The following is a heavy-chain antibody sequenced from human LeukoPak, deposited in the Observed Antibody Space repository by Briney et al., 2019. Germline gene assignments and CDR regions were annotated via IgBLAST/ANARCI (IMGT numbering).Heavy chain of an antibody. D-gene: IGHD5-12*01. CDR3: ARGGYTGYDFAFDY. J-gene: IGHJ4*02. CDR1: GFTFSSYS. CDR2: ISSTSSYI. V-gene: IGHV3-21*01. Sequence: GGSLRLSCAASGFTFSSYSMNWDRQAPGKGLEWVSSISSTSSYIYYADSVQGRFTISRDNAKNSLYLQMNSLRAEDTAVYYCARGGYTGYDFAFDYWGQGTLVTVSS.